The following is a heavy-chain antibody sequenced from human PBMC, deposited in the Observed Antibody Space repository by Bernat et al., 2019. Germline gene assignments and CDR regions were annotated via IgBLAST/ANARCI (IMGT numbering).Heavy chain of an antibody. D-gene: IGHD3-3*01. J-gene: IGHJ4*02. V-gene: IGHV3-30-3*01. CDR2: ISYDGSNK. Sequence: QVQLVESGGGVVQPGRSLRLSCVASGFTFSSYAMHWVRQAPGKGLEWVAVISYDGSNKYYADSVKGRFTISRDNSKNTLYLQMNSLRAEDTAVYYCARELRFLEWSYFDYWGQGTLVTVSS. CDR1: GFTFSSYA. CDR3: ARELRFLEWSYFDY.